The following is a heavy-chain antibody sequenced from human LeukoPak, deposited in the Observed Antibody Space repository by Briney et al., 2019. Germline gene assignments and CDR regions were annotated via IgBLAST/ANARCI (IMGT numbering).Heavy chain of an antibody. CDR2: IYPGDSDT. V-gene: IGHV5-51*01. CDR1: EYNFTTYW. CDR3: ACPSGSQEFDY. J-gene: IGHJ4*02. Sequence: GESLKISCKGSEYNFTTYWIGWVRPMPGKGLEWMGIIYPGDSDTRYSPSFQGQVTISADTSISTAYLQWSSLKASDTAMYYCACPSGSQEFDYWGQGTLVTVSS. D-gene: IGHD3-22*01.